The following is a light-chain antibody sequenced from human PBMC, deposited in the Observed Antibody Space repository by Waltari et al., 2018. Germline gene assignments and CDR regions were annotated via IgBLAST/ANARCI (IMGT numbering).Light chain of an antibody. CDR3: QQRSTWPRLT. CDR2: DAS. V-gene: IGKV3-11*01. CDR1: QSVSTS. Sequence: EIVLTQSPATLSLSPGEKVTLSCRASQSVSTSLTWYQQKPGQAPRLLIYDASTRATGIPVRFSGRGSGTDFTLTISSLEPEDFAVYYCQQRSTWPRLTFGGGTKVEIK. J-gene: IGKJ4*01.